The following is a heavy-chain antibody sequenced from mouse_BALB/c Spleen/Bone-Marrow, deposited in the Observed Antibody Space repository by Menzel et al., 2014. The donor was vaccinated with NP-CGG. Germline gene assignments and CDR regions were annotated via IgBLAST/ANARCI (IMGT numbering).Heavy chain of an antibody. J-gene: IGHJ2*01. CDR1: GFNIKDTY. CDR2: IDPANGNT. CDR3: ADLGDY. D-gene: IGHD4-1*01. Sequence: EVKLVESGAELVKPGASVKLSCSASGFNIKDTYTHWVKQRPEQGLEWIGRIDPANGNTKYDPKFQGKATVTADTSANTGYLQLSSLTSEDTAVYYCADLGDYWGQGTTLTVSS. V-gene: IGHV14-3*02.